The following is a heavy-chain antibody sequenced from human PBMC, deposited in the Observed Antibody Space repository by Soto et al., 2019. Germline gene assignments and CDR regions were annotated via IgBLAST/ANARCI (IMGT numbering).Heavy chain of an antibody. Sequence: EVQLVESGGGLVQPGGSLRLSCAASGFTFSSYSMNWVRQAPGKGLEWVSYISSSSSTIYYADSVKGRFTISRDNAKNSLYLQMNSLRAEDTAVYYCARDRPGYSYGLAYWGQGTLVTVSS. D-gene: IGHD5-18*01. V-gene: IGHV3-48*01. CDR3: ARDRPGYSYGLAY. CDR2: ISSSSSTI. J-gene: IGHJ4*02. CDR1: GFTFSSYS.